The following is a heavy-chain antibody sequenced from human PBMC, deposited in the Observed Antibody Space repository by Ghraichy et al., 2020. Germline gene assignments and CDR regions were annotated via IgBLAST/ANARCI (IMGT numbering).Heavy chain of an antibody. Sequence: SETLSLTCTVSGGSISSYYWSWIRQPPGKGLEWIGYIYYSGSTNYNPSLKSRVTISVDTSKNQFSLKLSSVTAADTAVYYCASSYDSSGYYYYAFDIWGQGTMVTVSS. D-gene: IGHD3-22*01. V-gene: IGHV4-59*01. J-gene: IGHJ3*02. CDR3: ASSYDSSGYYYYAFDI. CDR2: IYYSGST. CDR1: GGSISSYY.